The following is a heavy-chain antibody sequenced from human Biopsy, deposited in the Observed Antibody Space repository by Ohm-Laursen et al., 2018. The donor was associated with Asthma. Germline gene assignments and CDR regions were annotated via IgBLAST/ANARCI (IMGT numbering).Heavy chain of an antibody. Sequence: SLRLSCTASGFVFRSHAMHWVRQAPGKGLEREAVGSYDGGVAHYADSMKGRFTISRDNAKSTLYLQMNRLRTDDTAVYYCAKRRGYSDLTDFDHWGQGTLVTVSS. J-gene: IGHJ4*02. CDR2: GSYDGGVA. D-gene: IGHD3-3*01. CDR3: AKRRGYSDLTDFDH. CDR1: GFVFRSHA. V-gene: IGHV3-30*18.